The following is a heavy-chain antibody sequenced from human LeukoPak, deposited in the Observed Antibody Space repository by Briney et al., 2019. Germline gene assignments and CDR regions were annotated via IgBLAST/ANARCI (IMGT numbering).Heavy chain of an antibody. J-gene: IGHJ4*02. CDR3: AKVSGSYPSPVAHFDH. CDR2: ISGSGGST. Sequence: GGSLRLSCAASGFTFSSYAMSWVRQAPGRGLEWVSAISGSGGSTYYADSVKGRFTISRDNSKNTLYLQMNSLRAEDTAVYYCAKVSGSYPSPVAHFDHWGQGTLVTVSS. V-gene: IGHV3-23*01. CDR1: GFTFSSYA. D-gene: IGHD1-26*01.